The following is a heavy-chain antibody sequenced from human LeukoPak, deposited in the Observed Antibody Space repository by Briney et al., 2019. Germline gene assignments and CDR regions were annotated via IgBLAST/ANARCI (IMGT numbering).Heavy chain of an antibody. CDR2: IYTSGST. Sequence: PSETLSLTCTVSGGSISSGSYYWSWIRQPAGKGLEWIGRIYTSGSTNYNSSLKSRVTMSVDTSKNQFSLKLSSVTAADTAVYYCAREEEDTAMVTWGQGTLVTVSS. J-gene: IGHJ5*02. CDR1: GGSISSGSYY. CDR3: AREEEDTAMVT. V-gene: IGHV4-61*02. D-gene: IGHD5-18*01.